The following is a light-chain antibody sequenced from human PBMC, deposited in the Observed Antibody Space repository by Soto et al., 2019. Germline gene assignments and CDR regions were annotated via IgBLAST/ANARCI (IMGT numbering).Light chain of an antibody. CDR1: SGDIGSYNR. CDR2: EVT. Sequence: QSVLTQPASVSGSPGQSITISCTGTSGDIGSYNRVSWYQQHPGKAPKLIIYEVTDRPSGVSNRFSGSKSGNTASLAISGLQAEDEAQYHCSSYPNINTRACVFGTGTKVTVL. V-gene: IGLV2-14*01. CDR3: SSYPNINTRACV. J-gene: IGLJ1*01.